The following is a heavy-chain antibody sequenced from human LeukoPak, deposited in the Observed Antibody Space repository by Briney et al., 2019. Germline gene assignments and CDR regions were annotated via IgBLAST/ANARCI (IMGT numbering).Heavy chain of an antibody. V-gene: IGHV4-4*07. J-gene: IGHJ4*02. CDR1: GGSISSYY. CDR2: IFTSGTT. D-gene: IGHD6-13*01. CDR3: AQGTPGSSNWY. Sequence: SETLSLTCTVSGGSISSYYLNWIRQPAGKGLEWIGRIFTSGTTNYNPSLKSRVTMTVDTSKNQFSLRLSSVTAADTAVYYCAQGTPGSSNWYCGQGTLVTVSS.